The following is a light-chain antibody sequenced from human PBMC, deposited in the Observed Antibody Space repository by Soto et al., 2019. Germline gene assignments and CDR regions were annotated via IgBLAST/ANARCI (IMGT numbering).Light chain of an antibody. J-gene: IGKJ1*01. V-gene: IGKV3-20*01. CDR2: GAF. CDR3: HYGTSPPWT. Sequence: EIVLTQSPVTLPLSPGDRATLSCRASQSISSSSLAWYQQKPGQAPRLLICGAFTRATGIPDRFSGSGSGTDFTLSISSLEPEDFAVYFCHYGTSPPWTFGLGTKVDIK. CDR1: QSISSSS.